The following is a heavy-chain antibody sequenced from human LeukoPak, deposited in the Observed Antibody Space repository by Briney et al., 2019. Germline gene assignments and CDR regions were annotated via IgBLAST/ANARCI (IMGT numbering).Heavy chain of an antibody. V-gene: IGHV3-23*01. CDR2: ISGSGGST. CDR3: AIAQTRIAVAVPFDY. J-gene: IGHJ4*02. D-gene: IGHD6-19*01. Sequence: GGSLRLSCAASGFTFSRYAMSWVRQAPGKGLEWVSAISGSGGSTYYADSVKGRFTISRDNSKNTLYLQMNSLRAEDTAVYYCAIAQTRIAVAVPFDYWGQGTLVTVSS. CDR1: GFTFSRYA.